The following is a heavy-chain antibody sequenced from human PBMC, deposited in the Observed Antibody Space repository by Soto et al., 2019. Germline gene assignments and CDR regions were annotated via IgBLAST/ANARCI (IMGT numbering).Heavy chain of an antibody. V-gene: IGHV3-23*01. CDR2: VGGTGDNT. D-gene: IGHD4-17*01. CDR1: GFAFSSYA. CDR3: AKDLLYGDRPPCGGIFDY. Sequence: GGSLRLSCAASGFAFSSYAMSWVRQAPGKGLEWVSGVGGTGDNTYYPDSVKGRFTISRDNSKNTLYLQMNSLRADDTAVYYCAKDLLYGDRPPCGGIFDYWGQGTLVTVSS. J-gene: IGHJ4*02.